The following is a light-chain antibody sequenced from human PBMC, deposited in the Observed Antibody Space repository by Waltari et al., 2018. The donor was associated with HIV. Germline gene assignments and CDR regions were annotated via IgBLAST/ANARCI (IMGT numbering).Light chain of an antibody. CDR2: DDT. J-gene: IGLJ2*01. V-gene: IGLV3-21*03. Sequence: YELTQPPSVSVAPGKTATITCGGDNIGYRSVHWYQQKAGQAPVLVFYDDTDRPSGIPERFSGSKSGNTATLTISRVEAGDEADYYCQVWASNSAYVVFGGRTKLTVL. CDR1: NIGYRS. CDR3: QVWASNSAYVV.